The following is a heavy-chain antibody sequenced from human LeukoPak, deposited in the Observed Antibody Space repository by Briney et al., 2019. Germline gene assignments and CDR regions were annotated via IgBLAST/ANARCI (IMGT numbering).Heavy chain of an antibody. D-gene: IGHD1-26*01. CDR3: ARDDSGSSGY. Sequence: GGSLRLSCAASGFTFSSYWMYWVRQAPGKGLVWVSRISGDGSSTHYADFVKGRFTISRDNAKNTLSLQMNSLRAEDTAVYYCARDDSGSSGYWGQGTLVAVSS. CDR2: ISGDGSST. J-gene: IGHJ4*02. V-gene: IGHV3-74*01. CDR1: GFTFSSYW.